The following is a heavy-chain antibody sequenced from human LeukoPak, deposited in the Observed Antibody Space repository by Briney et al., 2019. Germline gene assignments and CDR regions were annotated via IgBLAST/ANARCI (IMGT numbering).Heavy chain of an antibody. J-gene: IGHJ4*02. CDR1: GFTFSNYA. D-gene: IGHD3-10*01. V-gene: IGHV3-30-3*01. CDR2: ISYDGSNK. CDR3: ARDHRGVRDYFDY. Sequence: GGPLRLSCAASGFTFSNYAMHWVRQAPGKGLEWVAVISYDGSNKYYADSVKGRFTISRDNSKNTLYLQMNSLRAEDTAVYYCARDHRGVRDYFDYWGQGTLVTVSS.